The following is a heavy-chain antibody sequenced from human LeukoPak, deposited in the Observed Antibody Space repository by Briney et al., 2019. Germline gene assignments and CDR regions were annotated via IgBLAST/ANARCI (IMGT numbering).Heavy chain of an antibody. J-gene: IGHJ5*02. D-gene: IGHD3-3*01. CDR3: ARDLVSPTSYDFWSGYPRWFDP. CDR1: GGSISSSNW. CDR2: IYYSGST. V-gene: IGHV4-4*02. Sequence: SGTLSLTCAVSGGSISSSNWWSWVRQPPGKGLEWIGYIYYSGSTNYNPSLKSRVTISVDTSKNQFSLKLSSVTAADTAVYYCARDLVSPTSYDFWSGYPRWFDPWGQGTLVTVSS.